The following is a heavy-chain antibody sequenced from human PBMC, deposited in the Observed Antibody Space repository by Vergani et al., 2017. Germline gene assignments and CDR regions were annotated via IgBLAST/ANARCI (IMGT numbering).Heavy chain of an antibody. J-gene: IGHJ1*01. CDR3: ARSSDSSGWYGYFQH. CDR2: IYPGDSDT. V-gene: IGHV5-51*03. D-gene: IGHD6-19*01. Sequence: EVQLVQSGAEVKKPGESLKISCKGSGYSFTSYWNGWVRQMPGKGLEWMGIIYPGDSDTRYSPSFQGQVTISADKSISTAYLQWSSLKASDTAMYYCARSSDSSGWYGYFQHWGQGTLVTVSS. CDR1: GYSFTSYW.